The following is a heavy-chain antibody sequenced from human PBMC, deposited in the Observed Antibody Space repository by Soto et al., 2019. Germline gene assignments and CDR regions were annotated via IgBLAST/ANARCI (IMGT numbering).Heavy chain of an antibody. CDR3: TRDIVVVPAAKGYYYYGMDV. CDR1: GFTFGDYA. Sequence: PGGSLRLSCTASGFTFGDYAMSWVRQAPGKGLEWVCFIRSKAYGGTTEYAASVKGRFTISRDDSKSIAYLQMNSLKTEDTAVYYRTRDIVVVPAAKGYYYYGMDVGGQGTTVTVSS. J-gene: IGHJ6*02. CDR2: IRSKAYGGTT. V-gene: IGHV3-49*04. D-gene: IGHD2-2*01.